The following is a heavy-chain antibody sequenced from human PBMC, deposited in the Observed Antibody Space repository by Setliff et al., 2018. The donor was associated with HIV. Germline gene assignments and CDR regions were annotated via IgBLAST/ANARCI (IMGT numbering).Heavy chain of an antibody. CDR2: IGSGSNLK. V-gene: IGHV3-21*05. Sequence: GGSLRLSCAASGFTFSSHSMDWVRQASGKGLEWVSYIGSGSNLKSYADSVKGRFTISRDNAKNLLYLDMRSLRVDDTAVYYCARELVGATNPLDYWGQGTVVTVSS. CDR1: GFTFSSHS. J-gene: IGHJ4*02. CDR3: ARELVGATNPLDY. D-gene: IGHD1-26*01.